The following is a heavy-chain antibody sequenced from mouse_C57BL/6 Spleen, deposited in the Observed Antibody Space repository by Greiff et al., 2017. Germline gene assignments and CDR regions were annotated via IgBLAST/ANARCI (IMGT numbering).Heavy chain of an antibody. V-gene: IGHV5-9*01. CDR2: ISGGGGNT. CDR3: ARLDGYSLYAMDY. J-gene: IGHJ4*01. D-gene: IGHD2-3*01. CDR1: GFTFSSYT. Sequence: EVQLVESGGGLVKPGGSLKLSCAASGFTFSSYTMSWVRQTPEKRLEWVATISGGGGNTYYPDSVKGRFTISRDNAKNTLYLQMSSLRSEDTALYYCARLDGYSLYAMDYWGQGTSVTVSS.